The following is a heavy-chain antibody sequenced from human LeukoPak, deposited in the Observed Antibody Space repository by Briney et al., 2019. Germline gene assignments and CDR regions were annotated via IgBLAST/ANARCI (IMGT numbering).Heavy chain of an antibody. J-gene: IGHJ5*02. Sequence: SETLSLTCTVSGDSISSDYWSWIRQPPGKGLEWIGYIYYTGSTNYNPSLKSRVTISVDTSKNQFSLKLSSVTAADTAVYYCAREGQYNWFDPWGQGTLVTVSS. CDR3: AREGQYNWFDP. CDR2: IYYTGST. V-gene: IGHV4-59*01. CDR1: GDSISSDY.